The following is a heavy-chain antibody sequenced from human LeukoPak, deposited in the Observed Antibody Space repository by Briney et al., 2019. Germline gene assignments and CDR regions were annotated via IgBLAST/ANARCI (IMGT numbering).Heavy chain of an antibody. Sequence: GGSLRLSCAASGFTFSSYAMSWVRQAPGKGLEWVSAISGSGGSTYYADSVKGRFTISRDNAKNSLYLQMNSLRDEDTAVYYCARDYSSGWYTLHFDYWGQGTLVTVSS. CDR2: ISGSGGST. D-gene: IGHD6-19*01. CDR3: ARDYSSGWYTLHFDY. J-gene: IGHJ4*02. V-gene: IGHV3-23*01. CDR1: GFTFSSYA.